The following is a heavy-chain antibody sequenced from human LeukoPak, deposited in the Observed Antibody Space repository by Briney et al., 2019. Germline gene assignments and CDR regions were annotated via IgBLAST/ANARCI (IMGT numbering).Heavy chain of an antibody. D-gene: IGHD3-9*01. J-gene: IGHJ4*02. CDR1: GFPFGSYV. CDR3: ARDHDWAFDL. CDR2: INHNAEMI. V-gene: IGHV3-48*02. Sequence: GGSLRLSCEGSGFPFGSYVMSWVRQAPGKGLEWIAYINHNAEMIFYPDFVKGRFTISRDNPKKSLYLQMNALKYEDTAIYYCARDHDWAFDLWGQGTLVTVSS.